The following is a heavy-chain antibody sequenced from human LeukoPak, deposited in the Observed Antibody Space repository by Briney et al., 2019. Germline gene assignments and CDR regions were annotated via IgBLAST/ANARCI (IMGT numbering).Heavy chain of an antibody. CDR3: ARGGTTFEH. Sequence: GGSLRLPCAASGFSFSVSWMSWVRQAPGKGLEWVANIKYDGIEKYYVDSVKGRFAISRDNAKNSLYLQMNSLTAEDTAVYYCARGGTTFEHWGQGTLVTVSS. V-gene: IGHV3-7*01. J-gene: IGHJ4*02. CDR1: GFSFSVSW. CDR2: IKYDGIEK. D-gene: IGHD1-1*01.